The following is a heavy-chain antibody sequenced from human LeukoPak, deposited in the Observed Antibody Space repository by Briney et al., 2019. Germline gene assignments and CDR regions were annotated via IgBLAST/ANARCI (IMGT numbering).Heavy chain of an antibody. V-gene: IGHV4-39*07. CDR3: ARDLSGWYAQFDI. Sequence: SETLSVICSVSDGSSISSSYYWGWIRQPPGKGVEWIGSFSYSGSTYYNPSLKSRVTISVDTSKNQFSLKLNSLTAADTAVYYCARDLSGWYAQFDIWGQGTMVTVSS. D-gene: IGHD6-19*01. CDR1: DGSSISSSYY. CDR2: FSYSGST. J-gene: IGHJ3*02.